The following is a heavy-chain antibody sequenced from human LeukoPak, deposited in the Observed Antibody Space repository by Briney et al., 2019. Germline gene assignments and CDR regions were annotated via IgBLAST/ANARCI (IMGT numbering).Heavy chain of an antibody. Sequence: PGGSLRLSCAASGFTFSSYWMYWVRQAPGKGLVWVSRINSDGSSKNYADSVKGRFTISRDNAKNTLYLQMNSLRAEDTAVYYCAHIVGATPADYWGQGTLVTVSS. D-gene: IGHD1-26*01. CDR2: INSDGSSK. V-gene: IGHV3-74*01. CDR3: AHIVGATPADY. CDR1: GFTFSSYW. J-gene: IGHJ4*02.